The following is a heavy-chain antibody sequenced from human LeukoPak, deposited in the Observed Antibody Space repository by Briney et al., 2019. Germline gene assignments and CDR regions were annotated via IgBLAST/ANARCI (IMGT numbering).Heavy chain of an antibody. CDR1: GFTFSTYG. Sequence: PGWSLRLPCATSGFTFSTYGMHWVRQAPGKGLEWVAFIWYDGSNKYYADPVKGRFTISRDNAKNTLYLQMNSLRSEDTAVYYCAKAGDKYCSGGSCYSWFDPWGQGTLVTVSS. CDR3: AKAGDKYCSGGSCYSWFDP. J-gene: IGHJ5*02. V-gene: IGHV3-30*02. D-gene: IGHD2-15*01. CDR2: IWYDGSNK.